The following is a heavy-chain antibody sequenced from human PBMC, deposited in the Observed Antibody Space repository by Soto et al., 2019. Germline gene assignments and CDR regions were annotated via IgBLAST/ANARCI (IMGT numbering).Heavy chain of an antibody. CDR1: GFTFSSYA. D-gene: IGHD3-3*01. CDR2: ISGSGGST. Sequence: GGSLRLSCAASGFTFSSYAMSWVRQAPGKGLEWVSAISGSGGSTYYADSVKGRFTISRDNSKNTLYLQMNSLRAEDTAVYYCAKDTSITIFGVVIKVPFDYWGQGTLVTVSS. J-gene: IGHJ4*02. CDR3: AKDTSITIFGVVIKVPFDY. V-gene: IGHV3-23*01.